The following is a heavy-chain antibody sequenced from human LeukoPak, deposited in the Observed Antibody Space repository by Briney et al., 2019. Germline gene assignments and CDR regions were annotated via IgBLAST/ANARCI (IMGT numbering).Heavy chain of an antibody. CDR1: GGSFSGYY. Sequence: SETLSLTCAVYGGSFSGYYWSWIRQPPGKGLEWIGEINHSGSTNYNPSLKSRVTMSVDTSKNQFSLKLSSVTAADTAVYYCAAGCSSTSCYWYYYADVWGKGTTVTVSS. D-gene: IGHD2-2*01. J-gene: IGHJ6*03. V-gene: IGHV4-34*01. CDR2: INHSGST. CDR3: AAGCSSTSCYWYYYADV.